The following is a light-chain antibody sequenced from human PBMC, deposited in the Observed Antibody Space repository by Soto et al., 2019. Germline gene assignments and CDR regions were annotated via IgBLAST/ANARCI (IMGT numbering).Light chain of an antibody. V-gene: IGLV2-14*01. CDR2: EVS. J-gene: IGLJ2*01. Sequence: QSVLTQPASVSGSPGQSITISCTGTSSDVGGYNYVSWYQQHPGKAPKLMIYEVSNRPSGVSNRFSGSKSGNTASLTISGLQAEDEADYYCSSYTSSSTPKVFGGGTQLTV. CDR1: SSDVGGYNY. CDR3: SSYTSSSTPKV.